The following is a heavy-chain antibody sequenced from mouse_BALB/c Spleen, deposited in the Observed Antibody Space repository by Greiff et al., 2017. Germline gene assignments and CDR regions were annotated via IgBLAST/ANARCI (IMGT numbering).Heavy chain of an antibody. CDR3: ARLLPFYAMDY. Sequence: EVKLEESGGGLVQPGGSLKLSCAASGFTFSSYGMSWVRQTPDKRLELVATINSNGGSTYYPDSVKGRFTISRDNAKNTLYLQMSSLKSEDTAMYYCARLLPFYAMDYWGQGTSVTVSS. V-gene: IGHV5-6-3*01. CDR2: INSNGGST. CDR1: GFTFSSYG. J-gene: IGHJ4*01. D-gene: IGHD2-3*01.